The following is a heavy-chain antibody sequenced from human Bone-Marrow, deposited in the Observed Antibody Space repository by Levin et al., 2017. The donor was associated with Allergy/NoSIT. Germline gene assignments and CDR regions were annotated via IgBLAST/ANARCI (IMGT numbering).Heavy chain of an antibody. CDR2: ISSDSSDL. Sequence: PGGSLRLSCIVSGFTFSDYSIYWVRQAPGKGLEWISSISSDSSDLYYADSVKGRFTISRDNAKNSLNLPVSSLRAEDTAVYHCVRGIIGDVRVAHKEAFDVWGQGTMVTVSS. V-gene: IGHV3-21*01. CDR3: VRGIIGDVRVAHKEAFDV. CDR1: GFTFSDYS. D-gene: IGHD2/OR15-2a*01. J-gene: IGHJ3*01.